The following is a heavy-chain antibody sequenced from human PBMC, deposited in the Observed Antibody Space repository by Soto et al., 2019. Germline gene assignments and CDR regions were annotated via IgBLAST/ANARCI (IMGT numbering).Heavy chain of an antibody. CDR3: ARGKGDYSLYVY. CDR1: GGSISSGGYY. J-gene: IGHJ4*02. V-gene: IGHV4-31*03. D-gene: IGHD4-17*01. CDR2: IYYSGST. Sequence: SETLSLTCTVSGGSISSGGYYWSWIRQHPGKGLEWIGYIYYSGSTYYNPSLKSRVTISVDTSKNQFSLKLSSVTAADTAVYYCARGKGDYSLYVYWGQGTLVTVSS.